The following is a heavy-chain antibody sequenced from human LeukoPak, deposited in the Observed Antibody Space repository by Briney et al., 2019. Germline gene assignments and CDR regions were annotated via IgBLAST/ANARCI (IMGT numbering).Heavy chain of an antibody. CDR1: GFTVITND. V-gene: IGHV3-53*01. J-gene: IGHJ4*02. CDR3: AKGYSSGWYYFDY. Sequence: PGGSLRLSCAASGFTVITNDMTWVRQAPGKGLEWVSVLYSDGNTKYADSVQGRFTISRDNSKNTLYLQMNSLRAEDTAVYYCAKGYSSGWYYFDYWGQGTLVTVSS. D-gene: IGHD6-19*01. CDR2: LYSDGNT.